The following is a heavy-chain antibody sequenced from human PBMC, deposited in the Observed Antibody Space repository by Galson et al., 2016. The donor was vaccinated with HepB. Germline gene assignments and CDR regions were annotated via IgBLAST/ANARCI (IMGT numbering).Heavy chain of an antibody. CDR3: AREIPGEAAFDI. D-gene: IGHD1-26*01. CDR2: IDWDDDE. CDR1: GISVTTSGMR. Sequence: PALVKPTQTLTLTCTFSGISVTTSGMRVTWIRQPPGKALEWLARIDWDDDEFYRTSLRSRLTISKDISKNQVVLTMTNMDPVDTATYYCAREIPGEAAFDIWGQGTMVTVSS. V-gene: IGHV2-70*04. J-gene: IGHJ3*02.